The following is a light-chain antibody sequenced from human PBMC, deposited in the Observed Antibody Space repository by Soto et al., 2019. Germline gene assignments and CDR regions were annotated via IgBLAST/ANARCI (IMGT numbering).Light chain of an antibody. J-gene: IGLJ3*02. CDR2: DDN. V-gene: IGLV6-57*01. Sequence: NFMLTQSHSVSESPGKTVTISCTRSSGSIVSNYVQWYQQRPGRSPATVIYDDNLRPTGVPDRFSGSIDRSSNSASLTISGLTTEDEADYYCQSYDNNNVVFGGGTKLTVL. CDR1: SGSIVSNY. CDR3: QSYDNNNVV.